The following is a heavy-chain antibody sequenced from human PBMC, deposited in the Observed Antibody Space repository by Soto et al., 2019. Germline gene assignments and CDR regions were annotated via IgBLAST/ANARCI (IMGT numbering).Heavy chain of an antibody. V-gene: IGHV5-51*01. Sequence: GESLKISCKGSGYGFSSYWIGWVRQMPGKGLEWMGTIYPGDSETTYSPSFQGQVTISADKSIRIAHLQWSSLKASDTGMYYCARLDSSGYHLVDYWGQGTLVTVSS. CDR1: GYGFSSYW. CDR2: IYPGDSET. J-gene: IGHJ4*02. D-gene: IGHD3-22*01. CDR3: ARLDSSGYHLVDY.